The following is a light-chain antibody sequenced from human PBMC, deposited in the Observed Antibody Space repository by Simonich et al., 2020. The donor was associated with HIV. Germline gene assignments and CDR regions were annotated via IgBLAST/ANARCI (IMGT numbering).Light chain of an antibody. J-gene: IGKJ1*01. CDR2: DAS. Sequence: EIVLTQSPGTLSLSPGERATLSCRASQSVSSSYLAWYQQTPGQAPRLLIYDASNRATGIPARFSGSGSGTDFTLTISSLQAEDVAVYYCQQYYSPPWTFGQGTKVEIK. CDR3: QQYYSPPWT. V-gene: IGKV3-20*01. CDR1: QSVSSSY.